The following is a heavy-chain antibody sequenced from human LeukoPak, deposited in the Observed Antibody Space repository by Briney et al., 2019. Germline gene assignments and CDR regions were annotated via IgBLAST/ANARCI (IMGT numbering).Heavy chain of an antibody. CDR3: ARDRYDISTGYNDAFDV. CDR1: GFTFDDYA. J-gene: IGHJ3*01. D-gene: IGHD3-9*01. V-gene: IGHV3-9*01. CDR2: ISWNSGSI. Sequence: PGGSLRLSCAASGFTFDDYAMHWVRQAPGKGLEWVSGISWNSGSIGYADSVKGRFTISRDNAKNSLYLQMNSLRAEDTAAYYCARDRYDISTGYNDAFDVWGQGTKVFVSS.